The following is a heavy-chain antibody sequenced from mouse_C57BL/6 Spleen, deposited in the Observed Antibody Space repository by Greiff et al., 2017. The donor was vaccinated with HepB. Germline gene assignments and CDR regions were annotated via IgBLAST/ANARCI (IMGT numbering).Heavy chain of an antibody. CDR3: ATYDYDERYFDV. CDR1: GFSLTSYG. Sequence: QVQLQQPGPGLVQPSQSLSITCTVSGFSLTSYGVHWVRQSPGKGLEWLGVIWSGGSTDYNAAFISSLSISKDNSKSQVFFQMNSLQADDTAIYYCATYDYDERYFDVWGTGTTVTVSS. CDR2: IWSGGST. D-gene: IGHD2-4*01. J-gene: IGHJ1*03. V-gene: IGHV2-2*01.